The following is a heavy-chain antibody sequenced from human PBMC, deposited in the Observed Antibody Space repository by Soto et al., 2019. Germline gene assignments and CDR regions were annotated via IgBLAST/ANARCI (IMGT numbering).Heavy chain of an antibody. J-gene: IGHJ4*02. Sequence: ASVKVSCKASGYTFTSYYMHWARQAPGQGLEWMGIISPSGGSTSYAQKFQGRVTMTRDTSTSTVYMELSSLRSEDTAVYYCAREGLADPFDYWGQGTLVTVSS. CDR3: AREGLADPFDY. CDR1: GYTFTSYY. CDR2: ISPSGGST. D-gene: IGHD6-19*01. V-gene: IGHV1-46*03.